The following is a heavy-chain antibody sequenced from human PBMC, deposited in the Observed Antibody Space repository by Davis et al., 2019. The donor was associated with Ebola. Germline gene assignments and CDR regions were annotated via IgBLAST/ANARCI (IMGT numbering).Heavy chain of an antibody. D-gene: IGHD6-13*01. CDR1: GFTFSSYA. CDR2: ISYDGSNK. V-gene: IGHV3-30*14. Sequence: GGSLRLSCAASGFTFSSYAMHWVRQAPGKGLEWVAVISYDGSNKYYADSVKGRFTISRHNSKNTLYLQMNSLRAEDTAVYYCARVPQGSPGIGDYYYYGMDVWGQGTTVTVSS. J-gene: IGHJ6*02. CDR3: ARVPQGSPGIGDYYYYGMDV.